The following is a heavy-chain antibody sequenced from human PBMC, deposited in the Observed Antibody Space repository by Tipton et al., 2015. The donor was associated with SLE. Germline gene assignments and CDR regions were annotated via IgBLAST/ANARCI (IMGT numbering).Heavy chain of an antibody. Sequence: TLSLTCDVSGYSVTSGYYWGWIRQPPGKGLEWMGYIYYSGSTNYNPSLKSRVTISVDTSKNQFSLKLSSVTAADTAVYYCARGGSVFGVVLNWFDPWGQGTLVTVSS. CDR2: IYYSGST. V-gene: IGHV4-61*01. J-gene: IGHJ5*02. D-gene: IGHD3-3*01. CDR3: ARGGSVFGVVLNWFDP. CDR1: GYSVTSGYY.